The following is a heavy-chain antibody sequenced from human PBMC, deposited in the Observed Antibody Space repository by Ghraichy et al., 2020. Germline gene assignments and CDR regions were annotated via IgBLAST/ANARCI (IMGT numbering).Heavy chain of an antibody. V-gene: IGHV4-59*08. CDR3: ARQWTGGSLNYYDF. CDR2: IYHTGST. D-gene: IGHD3-16*01. Sequence: SETLSLTCIVSGDSINNYYWNWIRQPPGKGLEWIGYIYHTGSTRYNPSLNSRATMSVDTSKNQFSLKLRSVTAADTAVYYCARQWTGGSLNYYDFWGRGTLVTVSA. CDR1: GDSINNYY. J-gene: IGHJ2*01.